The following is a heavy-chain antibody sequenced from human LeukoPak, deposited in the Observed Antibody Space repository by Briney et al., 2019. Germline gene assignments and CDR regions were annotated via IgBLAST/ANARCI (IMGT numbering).Heavy chain of an antibody. CDR2: IKQDGSEI. Sequence: GGSLRPSCAASGFTFSSYWMSWVRQAPGKGLEWVANIKQDGSEIHYVDSVKGRFTISRDNAKNSLYLQMNSLRAEDTAVYYCARDGGATNYYYYGMDVWGQGTTVTVSS. CDR1: GFTFSSYW. D-gene: IGHD1-26*01. CDR3: ARDGGATNYYYYGMDV. J-gene: IGHJ6*02. V-gene: IGHV3-7*01.